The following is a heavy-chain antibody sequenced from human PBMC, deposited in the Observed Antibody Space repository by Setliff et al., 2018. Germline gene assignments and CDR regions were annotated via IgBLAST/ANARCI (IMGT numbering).Heavy chain of an antibody. CDR2: IYPGESAT. CDR1: GYSFTSYW. V-gene: IGHV5-51*01. J-gene: IGHJ3*02. CDR3: ARQAXXXXDAFDI. Sequence: PGESLKISCKGSGYSFTSYWIGXXXXXPGKGLEWMGTIYPGESATRYSPSFQGQVTISAHKSITTAYLQWSSLKASDTAISYWARQAXXXXDAFDIWGQGKXVTV.